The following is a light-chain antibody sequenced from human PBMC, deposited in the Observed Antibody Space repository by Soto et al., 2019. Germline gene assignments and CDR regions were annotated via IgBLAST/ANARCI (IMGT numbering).Light chain of an antibody. CDR2: AAS. CDR3: QQLRMYPSN. CDR1: QDIAIY. Sequence: IQLTQSPSSLSASVGDRVTITCRASQDIAIYLAWYQQKPGEAPKLLIYAASTLYGGVPSRFSGSGSGTDFALTITSLLAEDFATYHCQQLRMYPSNFGGVTKLDIK. V-gene: IGKV1-9*01. J-gene: IGKJ4*01.